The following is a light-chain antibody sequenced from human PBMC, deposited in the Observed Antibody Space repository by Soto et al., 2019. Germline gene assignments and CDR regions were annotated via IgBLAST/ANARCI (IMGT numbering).Light chain of an antibody. CDR3: QSYDSTLSARYV. Sequence: QSVLTQPPSVSGAPGQRVTISCTGSSSNIGANYDVHWYQQRPGTAPKLLIFGNSNRPSGVPDRFSGSKSGTSASLAITGLQAEDEGDYSCQSYDSTLSARYVFGTGTKVTVL. V-gene: IGLV1-40*01. CDR1: SSNIGANYD. CDR2: GNS. J-gene: IGLJ1*01.